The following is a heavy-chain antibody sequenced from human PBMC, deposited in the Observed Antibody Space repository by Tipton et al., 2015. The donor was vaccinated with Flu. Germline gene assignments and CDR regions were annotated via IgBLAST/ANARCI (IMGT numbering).Heavy chain of an antibody. V-gene: IGHV4-59*08. CDR3: ARRDFSNYVSDPKNWFDP. J-gene: IGHJ5*02. Sequence: PGLVKPSETLSLTCSVSGDSLNNFGWSWIRQPPGKGLEWIGNIHHTGNRYYNPSLKSRVTISVDRSKNQFSLRVISVTAADTAVYYCARRDFSNYVSDPKNWFDPWGQGTLVTVSS. D-gene: IGHD4-11*01. CDR2: IHHTGNR. CDR1: GDSLNNFG.